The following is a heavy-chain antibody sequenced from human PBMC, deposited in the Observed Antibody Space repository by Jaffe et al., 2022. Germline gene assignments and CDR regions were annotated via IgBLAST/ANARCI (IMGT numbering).Heavy chain of an antibody. CDR3: ARDGSSIDFWSGYRTYYYYMDV. J-gene: IGHJ6*03. D-gene: IGHD3-3*01. Sequence: EVQLVESGGGLVKPGGSLRLSCAASGFTFSSYSMNWVRQAPGKGLEWVSSISSSSSYIYYADSVKGRFTISRDNAKNSLYLQMNSLRAEDTAVYYCARDGSSIDFWSGYRTYYYYMDVWGKGTTVTVSS. CDR2: ISSSSSYI. CDR1: GFTFSSYS. V-gene: IGHV3-21*01.